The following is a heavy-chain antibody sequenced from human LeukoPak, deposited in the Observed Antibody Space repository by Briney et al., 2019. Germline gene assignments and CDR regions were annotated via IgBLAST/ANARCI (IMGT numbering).Heavy chain of an antibody. D-gene: IGHD2-15*01. CDR1: GYTFTTYG. V-gene: IGHV1-18*01. Sequence: ASVKVSCKGSGYTFTTYGISWVRQAPGQGLEWMGWNNSYTGKTNYAQKLQGRVTVTTDTSTSTAYMELRGLRSDDTAVYYCARSGLNKDIVVVVGWFDPWGQGTLVTVSS. J-gene: IGHJ5*02. CDR2: NNSYTGKT. CDR3: ARSGLNKDIVVVVGWFDP.